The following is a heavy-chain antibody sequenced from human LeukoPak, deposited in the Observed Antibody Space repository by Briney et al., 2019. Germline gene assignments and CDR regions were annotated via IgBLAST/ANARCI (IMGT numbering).Heavy chain of an antibody. V-gene: IGHV3-15*01. CDR1: GFTFSNAW. CDR2: VKTKTEGGTT. D-gene: IGHD3-10*01. CDR3: ASYGSGSHDY. J-gene: IGHJ4*02. Sequence: PGGSLRLSCAASGFTFSNAWMNWVRQAPGEGLEWVGRVKTKTEGGTTDYAAPVKGRFTISRDDSKNTVYLQMNSLKTEDTAVYYCASYGSGSHDYWGQGSLVTVSS.